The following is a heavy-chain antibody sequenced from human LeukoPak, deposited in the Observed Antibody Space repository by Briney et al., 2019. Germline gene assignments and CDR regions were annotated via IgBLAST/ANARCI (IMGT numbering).Heavy chain of an antibody. CDR1: GFTFSSYG. Sequence: PGGSLRLSCAASGFTFSSYGMHWVRQAPGKGLEWVAFIRYDGSNKYYADSVKGRFTISRDNSKNTLYLQINSLRAEDTAVYYCARMSGSHIDYWGQGTSVTVSS. CDR2: IRYDGSNK. V-gene: IGHV3-30*02. D-gene: IGHD1-26*01. CDR3: ARMSGSHIDY. J-gene: IGHJ4*02.